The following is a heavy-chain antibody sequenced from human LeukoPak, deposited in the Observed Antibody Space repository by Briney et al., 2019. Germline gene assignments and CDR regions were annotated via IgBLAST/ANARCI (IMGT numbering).Heavy chain of an antibody. CDR2: IIPILGIA. V-gene: IGHV1-69*04. J-gene: IGHJ6*02. CDR3: VNLLAAQYNYYGMDV. D-gene: IGHD6-13*01. CDR1: GGTFSSYA. Sequence: SVKVSCKASGGTFSSYAISWVRQAPGQGLEWMGRIIPILGIANYAQKFQGRVTITADKSTSTAYMELSSLRAEDTAVYYCVNLLAAQYNYYGMDVWGQGTTVTVSS.